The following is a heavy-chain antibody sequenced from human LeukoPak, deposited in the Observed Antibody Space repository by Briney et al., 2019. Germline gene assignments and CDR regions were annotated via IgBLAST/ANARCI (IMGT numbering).Heavy chain of an antibody. D-gene: IGHD2-15*01. J-gene: IGHJ4*02. Sequence: GASVKVSCKASGYTFTSYGISWVRQAPGQGLEWMGWISAYNGNTNYAQKLQGRVTMTTDTSTSTAYMELRSLRSDDTAVYYCARDWERAVVVAATDYWGQGTLVTVSS. CDR2: ISAYNGNT. V-gene: IGHV1-18*01. CDR1: GYTFTSYG. CDR3: ARDWERAVVVAATDY.